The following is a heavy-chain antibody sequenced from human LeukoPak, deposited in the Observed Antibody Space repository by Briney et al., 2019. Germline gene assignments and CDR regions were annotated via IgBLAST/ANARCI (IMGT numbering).Heavy chain of an antibody. CDR1: GYSFTSYW. V-gene: IGHV5-51*01. J-gene: IGHJ5*01. D-gene: IGHD4-17*01. CDR2: IYPGDSDT. CDR3: ASRLGLYDYGVWFDY. Sequence: GESLMISCKGSGYSFTSYWIGWVRQMPGKGLEWMGIIYPGDSDTRYSPSFQGQVTISADKSISTAYLQWSSLKASDTAMYYCASRLGLYDYGVWFDYWGQGTLVTVSS.